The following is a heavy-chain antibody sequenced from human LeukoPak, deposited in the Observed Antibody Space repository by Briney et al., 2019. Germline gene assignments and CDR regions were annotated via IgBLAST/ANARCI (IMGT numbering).Heavy chain of an antibody. J-gene: IGHJ4*02. CDR2: TSNDGNNK. Sequence: GSSLRLSWAASGFSFNSYPMHWVRQAPGKGLEWVAVTSNDGNNKYYPDSVKGRFTISRDNSNNTLSLQMNGLRVEDTAVYYCARPDDSESFYRANHYWGRGTLVTVS. V-gene: IGHV3-30*04. D-gene: IGHD3-10*01. CDR1: GFSFNSYP. CDR3: ARPDDSESFYRANHY.